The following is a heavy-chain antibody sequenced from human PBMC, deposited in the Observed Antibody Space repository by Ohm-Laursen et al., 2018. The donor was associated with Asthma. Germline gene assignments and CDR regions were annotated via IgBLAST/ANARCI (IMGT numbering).Heavy chain of an antibody. D-gene: IGHD3-10*01. CDR3: ARGSYYSDSGIYYPMDH. V-gene: IGHV6-1*01. Sequence: SDTLSLTCAISGDSVSSNSAAWNWIRQSPSRGLEWLGRTYYRSKWYNDYAISVKSRITINPDTSQNQFSLQLISVTSEDTAVYYCARGSYYSDSGIYYPMDHWGQGTLVTVSS. CDR1: GDSVSSNSAA. CDR2: TYYRSKWYN. J-gene: IGHJ4*02.